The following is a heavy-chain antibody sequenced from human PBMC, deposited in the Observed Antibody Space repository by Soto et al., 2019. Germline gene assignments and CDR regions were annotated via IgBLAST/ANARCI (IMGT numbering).Heavy chain of an antibody. V-gene: IGHV3-23*01. CDR3: ASEYPPQRAHYDILTGGPDAFDI. J-gene: IGHJ3*02. D-gene: IGHD3-9*01. Sequence: GGSLRLSCAASGFTFSSYAMSWVRQAPGKGLEWVSAISGSGGSTYYADSVKGRFTISRDNSKNTLYLQMNSLRAEDTAVYYCASEYPPQRAHYDILTGGPDAFDIWGQGTMVTVSS. CDR1: GFTFSSYA. CDR2: ISGSGGST.